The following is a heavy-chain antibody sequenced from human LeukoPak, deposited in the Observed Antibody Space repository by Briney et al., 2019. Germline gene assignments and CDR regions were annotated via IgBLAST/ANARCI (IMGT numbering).Heavy chain of an antibody. V-gene: IGHV4-59*12. D-gene: IGHD5-12*01. J-gene: IGHJ4*02. Sequence: SETLSLTCTVSGGSISSYYWSWIRQPPGKGLVWIGYIYYSGSTNYNPSLKSRVTISVDTSKNQFSLNLSSVTAADTAVYYCAREPTSGREPTSGRPLDYWGQGTLVTVSS. CDR3: AREPTSGREPTSGRPLDY. CDR2: IYYSGST. CDR1: GGSISSYY.